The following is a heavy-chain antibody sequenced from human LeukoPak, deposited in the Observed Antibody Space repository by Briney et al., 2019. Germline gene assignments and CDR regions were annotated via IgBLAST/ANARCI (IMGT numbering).Heavy chain of an antibody. CDR1: GFTFRNYP. J-gene: IGHJ6*01. CDR3: AKDSDPYYYYGMDV. V-gene: IGHV3-23*01. Sequence: GGSLRLSCEAFGFTFRNYPMSWVRQAPGKGLEWVSAMTGTTGNTYYADSVEGRFTISRDNAKNMLYLQMDSLEAEDTAVYYCAKDSDPYYYYGMDVWGQGTTVTVSS. CDR2: MTGTTGNT.